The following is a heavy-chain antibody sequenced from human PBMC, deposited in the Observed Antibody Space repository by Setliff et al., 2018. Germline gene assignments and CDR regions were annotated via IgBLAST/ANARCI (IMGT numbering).Heavy chain of an antibody. V-gene: IGHV1-24*01. CDR3: ATDSGYCSGGSCYPRWFDP. D-gene: IGHD2-15*01. CDR1: GYTLTELS. J-gene: IGHJ5*02. Sequence: ASVKVSCKVSGYTLTELSMHWVRQAPGKGLEWMGGFDPEDGETIYAQKFQGRVTMTEDTSTDTAYMELSSLRSEDTAVYYCATDSGYCSGGSCYPRWFDPWGQGTLVTVS. CDR2: FDPEDGET.